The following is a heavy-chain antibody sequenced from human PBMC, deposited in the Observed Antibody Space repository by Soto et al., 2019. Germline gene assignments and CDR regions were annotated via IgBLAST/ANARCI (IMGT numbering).Heavy chain of an antibody. D-gene: IGHD4-17*01. Sequence: AWEAAGFTFTSYSMHWVRQPPGKGLEWLAAIWYDGTQKYYADSVKGRFIISRDNSKKTLYLEMNSLRAEDTAVYYCARAGGTTVTGLWHFDSWGQGTLVTVSA. CDR2: IWYDGTQK. CDR1: GFTFTSYS. J-gene: IGHJ4*02. CDR3: ARAGGTTVTGLWHFDS. V-gene: IGHV3-33*01.